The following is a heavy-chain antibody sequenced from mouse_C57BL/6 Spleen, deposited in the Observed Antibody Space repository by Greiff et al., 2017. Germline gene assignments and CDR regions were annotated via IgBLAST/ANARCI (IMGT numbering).Heavy chain of an antibody. Sequence: QVQLKQPGAELVKPGASVKMSCKASGYTFTSYWITWVKQRPGQGLEWIGDIYPGSGSTNYNEKFKSKATLTVDTSSSTAYMQLSSLTSEDSAVYYCARDYDGYQGYAMDYWGQGTSVTVSS. V-gene: IGHV1-55*01. CDR3: ARDYDGYQGYAMDY. D-gene: IGHD2-3*01. CDR1: GYTFTSYW. J-gene: IGHJ4*01. CDR2: IYPGSGST.